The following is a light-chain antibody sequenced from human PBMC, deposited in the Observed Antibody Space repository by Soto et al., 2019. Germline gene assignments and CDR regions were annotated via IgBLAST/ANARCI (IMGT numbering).Light chain of an antibody. CDR2: EGS. J-gene: IGLJ2*01. CDR1: SSDVGAYNL. Sequence: QSALTQPASVSGSPRQSITISCAGSSSDVGAYNLVSWYQHHPGKAPKLLIFEGSKRPSGVSNRCSGSKSGNTASLTISGLQADYEADYHGCSYGGFSTFVVFGGGTKLTVL. CDR3: CSYGGFSTFVV. V-gene: IGLV2-23*03.